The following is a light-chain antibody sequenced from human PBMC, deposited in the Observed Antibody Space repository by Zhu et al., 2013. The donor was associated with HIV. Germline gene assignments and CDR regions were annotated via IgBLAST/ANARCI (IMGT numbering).Light chain of an antibody. CDR1: QDIGNS. J-gene: IGKJ2*01. CDR3: QRYNAAPYT. V-gene: IGKV1-27*01. Sequence: DIQMTQSPTSLSAASGDRVTIACRASQDIGNSLAWYQVKPGQAPKLLLYGASTLHSGTPARFGGAGSGTNFTLTVSSLQTEDVATYFCQRYNAAPYTFGRGT. CDR2: GAS.